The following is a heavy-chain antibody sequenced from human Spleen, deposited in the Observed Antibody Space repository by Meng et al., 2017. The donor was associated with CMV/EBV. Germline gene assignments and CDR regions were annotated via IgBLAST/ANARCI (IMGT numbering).Heavy chain of an antibody. D-gene: IGHD6-13*01. J-gene: IGHJ3*02. V-gene: IGHV4-4*02. CDR3: ARDLSSSNSWFFRRHAFDI. CDR1: GGSISSGNW. CDR2: IYHSGST. Sequence: SETLSLTCAVSGGSISSGNWWTWVRQSPGKGLEWIGEIYHSGSTNYNPSLKTRVTISVDKSKNQFSLNLTSVTAADTAVYFCARDLSSSNSWFFRRHAFDIWGQGTMVTVSS.